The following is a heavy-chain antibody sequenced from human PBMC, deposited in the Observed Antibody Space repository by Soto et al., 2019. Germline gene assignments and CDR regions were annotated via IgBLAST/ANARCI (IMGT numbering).Heavy chain of an antibody. Sequence: QVQLVQSGAEVKKPGASVKVSCKASGYTFTSYGISWVRQAPGQGLEWMGWISAYNGNTRYAQKLQGRVTMTTDTXXXXXXXXXXXXXXXXXXXXXXXXXXXWEPLDYWGQGTLVTVSS. J-gene: IGHJ4*02. CDR1: GYTFTSYG. CDR3: XXXXXWEPLDY. D-gene: IGHD1-26*01. CDR2: ISAYNGNT. V-gene: IGHV1-18*01.